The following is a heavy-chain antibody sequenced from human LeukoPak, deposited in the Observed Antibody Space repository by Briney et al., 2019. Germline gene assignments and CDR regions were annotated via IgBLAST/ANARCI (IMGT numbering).Heavy chain of an antibody. V-gene: IGHV3-7*01. CDR2: LREDGSEK. Sequence: GGSLRLSCAASGFTFSSSWMTWVRQAPGQGLEWVASLREDGSEKTYVDSVKGRFTISRDNAKNSVYLQMDSLRAEDTAVYYCARGPTYGQAFDYWGQGTLVSVSS. J-gene: IGHJ4*02. CDR1: GFTFSSSW. CDR3: ARGPTYGQAFDY. D-gene: IGHD3-10*01.